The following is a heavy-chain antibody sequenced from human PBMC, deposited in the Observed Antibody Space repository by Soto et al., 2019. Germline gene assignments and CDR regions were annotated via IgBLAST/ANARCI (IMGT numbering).Heavy chain of an antibody. CDR1: GFTFSSYE. J-gene: IGHJ4*02. V-gene: IGHV3-23*01. Sequence: PGGSLRLSCAASGFTFSSYEMKWVRQAPGKGLEWVSAISGSGSSTFYADSVKGRFTISRDNSRNTLYLQMNSLRAEDTAVYYCAKGEYSYGLFDYWGQGTLVTVSS. D-gene: IGHD5-18*01. CDR2: ISGSGSST. CDR3: AKGEYSYGLFDY.